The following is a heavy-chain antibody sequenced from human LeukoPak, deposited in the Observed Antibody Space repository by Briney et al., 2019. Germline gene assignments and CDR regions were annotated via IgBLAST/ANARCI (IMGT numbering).Heavy chain of an antibody. CDR2: IIPIFGTA. CDR1: GGSDNSYA. CDR3: ARSQPLAYFDL. V-gene: IGHV1-69*06. Sequence: SVKVSCKASGGSDNSYAISWVRQAPGHGLEWMGGIIPIFGTANYAQKFQGRVTITADKSTNTAYMELSSLRSEDTAVYYCARSQPLAYFDLWGRGARVTVSS. J-gene: IGHJ2*01.